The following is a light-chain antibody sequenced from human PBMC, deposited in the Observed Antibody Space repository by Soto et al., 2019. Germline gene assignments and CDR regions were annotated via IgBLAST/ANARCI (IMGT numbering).Light chain of an antibody. V-gene: IGKV3-15*01. J-gene: IGKJ2*01. CDR3: QQGHNWPLT. CDR1: QSISTE. CDR2: SAS. Sequence: IVMTQSPATQSVSPGERATLSCRASQSISTELAWYQQKPGQPPRLLIYSASTRATGVPARFTGSGSGSEFTLTISGLQFEDFAVYYCQQGHNWPLTFGQGTRLEI.